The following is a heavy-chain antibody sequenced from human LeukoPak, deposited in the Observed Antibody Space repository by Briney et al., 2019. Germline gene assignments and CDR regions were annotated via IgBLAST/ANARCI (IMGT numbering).Heavy chain of an antibody. CDR3: AKGIVVVVAATRTYYFDY. J-gene: IGHJ4*02. Sequence: GGSLRLSCAASGFTFSSYAMSWVRQAPGKGLEWVSAISGSGGSTYYADSVKGRFTISRDNPKNTLYLQMNSLRAEDTAVYYCAKGIVVVVAATRTYYFDYWGQGTLVTVSS. CDR2: ISGSGGST. D-gene: IGHD2-15*01. V-gene: IGHV3-23*01. CDR1: GFTFSSYA.